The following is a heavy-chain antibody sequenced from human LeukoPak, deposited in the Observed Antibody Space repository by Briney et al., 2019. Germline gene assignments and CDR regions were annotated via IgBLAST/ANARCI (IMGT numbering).Heavy chain of an antibody. Sequence: GESLKISCKGSGYIFNSYWIAWVRQMPGKGLERMGIIYPGDSDTRYSPSFQGQVTMSADKSTSTAYLQWSSLKASDTAMYYCARLVGAVAGGAVDIWGQGTMVTVSS. CDR1: GYIFNSYW. CDR2: IYPGDSDT. CDR3: ARLVGAVAGGAVDI. J-gene: IGHJ3*02. D-gene: IGHD6-19*01. V-gene: IGHV5-51*01.